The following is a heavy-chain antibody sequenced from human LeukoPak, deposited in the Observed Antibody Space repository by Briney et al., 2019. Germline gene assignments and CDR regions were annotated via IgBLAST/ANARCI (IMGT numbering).Heavy chain of an antibody. CDR1: GYTFTSYG. Sequence: ASAKVSCKASGYTFTSYGISWVRQAPGQGLEWMGWISAYNGNTNYAQKLQGRVTTTTDTSTSTAYMELRSLRSDDTAVYYCARDHLLQYYYDSSGYYAFDYWGQGTLVTVSS. D-gene: IGHD3-22*01. CDR2: ISAYNGNT. J-gene: IGHJ4*02. V-gene: IGHV1-18*01. CDR3: ARDHLLQYYYDSSGYYAFDY.